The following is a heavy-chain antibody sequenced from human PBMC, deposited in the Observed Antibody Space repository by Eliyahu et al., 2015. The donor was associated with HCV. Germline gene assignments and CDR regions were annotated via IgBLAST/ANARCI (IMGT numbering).Heavy chain of an antibody. CDR2: IYIGGST. V-gene: IGHV3-53*01. CDR1: GVSVASNY. CDR3: ARAVGYSSDWYGWLDP. Sequence: EVQLVESGGGLIQPGGSLRLXCAASGVSVASNYMNWVRQAPGKGLEWVAVIYIGGSTFYADSVRGRFTISRDNSKNMVFLQMNSLRAEDTAMYYCARAVGYSSDWYGWLDPWGQGTLVTVSS. D-gene: IGHD6-13*01. J-gene: IGHJ5*02.